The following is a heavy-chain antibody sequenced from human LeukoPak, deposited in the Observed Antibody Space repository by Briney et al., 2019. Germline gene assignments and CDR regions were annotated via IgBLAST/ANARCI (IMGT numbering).Heavy chain of an antibody. Sequence: GGSLRLSCAASGFTFNNIGMHWVRQAPGKGLEWVSAISGSGGSTYYADSVKGRFTISRDNSKNTLYLQMNSLRAEDTAVYYCANGLWWNDYWGQGTLVTVSS. CDR2: ISGSGGST. V-gene: IGHV3-23*01. CDR1: GFTFNNIG. D-gene: IGHD4/OR15-4a*01. CDR3: ANGLWWNDY. J-gene: IGHJ4*02.